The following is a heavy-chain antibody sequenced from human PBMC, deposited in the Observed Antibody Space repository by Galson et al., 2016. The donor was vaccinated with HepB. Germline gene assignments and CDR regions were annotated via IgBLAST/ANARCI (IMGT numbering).Heavy chain of an antibody. Sequence: ETLSLTCTVSGDSIRSYYWHWIRLPTGKGREWIGYVHNSGYTTYNPSLNGRVTISMDTSKNQFSLKLSSVTAADTAVYYCAREYSSFDYVGHGILVTVPS. D-gene: IGHD6-19*01. CDR1: GDSIRSYY. CDR2: VHNSGYT. V-gene: IGHV4-59*01. CDR3: AREYSSFDY. J-gene: IGHJ4*03.